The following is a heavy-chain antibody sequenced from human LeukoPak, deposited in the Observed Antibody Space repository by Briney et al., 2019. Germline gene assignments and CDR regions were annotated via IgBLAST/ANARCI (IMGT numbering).Heavy chain of an antibody. CDR1: GFTFSSYA. CDR3: ARDGSSSWHGDYYYYMDV. J-gene: IGHJ6*03. Sequence: GGSLRLSCAASGFTFSSYAMSWVRQAPGKGLEWVSAISGSGGSTYYADSVKGRFTISRDNAKNSLYLQMNSLRAEDTAVYYCARDGSSSWHGDYYYYMDVWGKGTTVTVSS. CDR2: ISGSGGST. V-gene: IGHV3-23*01. D-gene: IGHD6-13*01.